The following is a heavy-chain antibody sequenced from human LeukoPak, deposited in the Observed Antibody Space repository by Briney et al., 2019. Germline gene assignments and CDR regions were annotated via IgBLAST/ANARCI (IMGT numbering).Heavy chain of an antibody. Sequence: PGGSLRLSCAASGFNFDDYAMHWDRQVPGKGLGWVSSISWKSGSIGYADSVTGRFTISRDNAKNSLYLQMNSLRTEDTALYYCTKDLRSFVDTTVVTAFDIWGQGTMVTVSS. D-gene: IGHD5-18*01. J-gene: IGHJ3*02. CDR1: GFNFDDYA. CDR3: TKDLRSFVDTTVVTAFDI. CDR2: ISWKSGSI. V-gene: IGHV3-9*01.